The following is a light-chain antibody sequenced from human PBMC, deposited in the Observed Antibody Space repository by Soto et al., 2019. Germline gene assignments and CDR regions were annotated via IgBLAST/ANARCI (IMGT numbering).Light chain of an antibody. Sequence: DIQMTQSPSTLSASVGDRVTITCRASQSIDSWLAWYQQKPGKAPKLLIYKASSLESGVPSRFSGSGSGTEFTLTSSSLQPDDFATYYCQHYNSYPWTFGQGTKVEIK. CDR1: QSIDSW. V-gene: IGKV1-5*03. CDR3: QHYNSYPWT. CDR2: KAS. J-gene: IGKJ1*01.